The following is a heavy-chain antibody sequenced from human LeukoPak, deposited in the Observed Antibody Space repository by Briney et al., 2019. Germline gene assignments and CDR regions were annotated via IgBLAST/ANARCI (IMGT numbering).Heavy chain of an antibody. CDR2: IYHSGST. Sequence: KPSETLSLICAVSGYSISSGYYWGWIRQPPGKGLEWIGSIYHSGSTYYNPSLKSRVTISVDTSKNLFSLKLSSVTAADTAVYYCARDRCLDGLNGLGYCSSTSSEIMDVWGKGTTVTVSS. J-gene: IGHJ6*03. D-gene: IGHD2-2*01. CDR3: ARDRCLDGLNGLGYCSSTSSEIMDV. CDR1: GYSISSGYY. V-gene: IGHV4-38-2*02.